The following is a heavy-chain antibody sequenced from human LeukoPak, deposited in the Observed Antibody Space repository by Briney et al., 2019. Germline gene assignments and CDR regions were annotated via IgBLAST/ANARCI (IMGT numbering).Heavy chain of an antibody. D-gene: IGHD3-10*01. J-gene: IGHJ4*02. Sequence: GGSLRLSCAASGFTFTSYWMNWVRQAPGKGLEWVANIKQDGSDKYYVDSVKGRFTISRDNAKNSLYLQMNSLRAEDTALYYCARSGGGGDYVDYWGQGTLVTVSS. V-gene: IGHV3-7*04. CDR1: GFTFTSYW. CDR2: IKQDGSDK. CDR3: ARSGGGGDYVDY.